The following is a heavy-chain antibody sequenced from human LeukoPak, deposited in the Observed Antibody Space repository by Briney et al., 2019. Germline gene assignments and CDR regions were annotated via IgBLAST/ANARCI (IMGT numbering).Heavy chain of an antibody. CDR2: ISYDGSNK. Sequence: PGGSLRLSCAASGFTFGNYWMSWVRQAPGKGLEWVAVISYDGSNKYYADSVKGRFTISRDNSKNTLYLQMNSLRAEDTAVYYCAKDVTYYDFWSGLDVWGKGTTVTVSS. D-gene: IGHD3-3*01. CDR1: GFTFGNYW. CDR3: AKDVTYYDFWSGLDV. J-gene: IGHJ6*04. V-gene: IGHV3-30*18.